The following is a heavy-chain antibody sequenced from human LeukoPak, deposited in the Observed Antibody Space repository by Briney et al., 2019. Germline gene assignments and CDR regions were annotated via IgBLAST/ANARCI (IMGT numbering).Heavy chain of an antibody. CDR3: AKVVDKDC. Sequence: GSLRLSCAASGFTFSTYSIGWVRQAPGKGLECVSAISAGGTSTYYADSVRGRFTMSRDNSKNTLYLQMNSLRAEDTALYYCAKVVDKDCWGQGTLVTVSS. CDR1: GFTFSTYS. J-gene: IGHJ4*02. D-gene: IGHD3-9*01. V-gene: IGHV3-23*01. CDR2: ISAGGTST.